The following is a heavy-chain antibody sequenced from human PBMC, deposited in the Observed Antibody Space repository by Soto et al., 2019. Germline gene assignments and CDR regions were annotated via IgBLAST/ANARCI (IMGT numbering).Heavy chain of an antibody. Sequence: GESLKISCKASGYTFTGYYMHWVRQAPGQGLEWMGWINPNSGGTNYAQKFQGWVTMTRDTSISTAYMELSRLRSDDTAVYYCARAPLTTVVTHNWFDPWGQGTLVTVSS. CDR3: ARAPLTTVVTHNWFDP. V-gene: IGHV1-2*04. CDR2: INPNSGGT. CDR1: GYTFTGYY. D-gene: IGHD4-17*01. J-gene: IGHJ5*02.